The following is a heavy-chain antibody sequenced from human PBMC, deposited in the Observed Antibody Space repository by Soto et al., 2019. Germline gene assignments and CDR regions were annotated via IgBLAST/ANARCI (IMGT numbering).Heavy chain of an antibody. CDR3: ARDSEGFLEWLFFY. CDR1: GFTFSSYA. Sequence: EVQLLESGGGLVQPGGSLRLSCAASGFTFSSYAMSWVRQAPGKGLEWVSAISGSGGSTYYADYVKGRFTISRDNSKNTLYMQMNSLRAEDTAVYYCARDSEGFLEWLFFYWGQGTLVTVSS. J-gene: IGHJ4*02. D-gene: IGHD3-3*01. V-gene: IGHV3-23*01. CDR2: ISGSGGST.